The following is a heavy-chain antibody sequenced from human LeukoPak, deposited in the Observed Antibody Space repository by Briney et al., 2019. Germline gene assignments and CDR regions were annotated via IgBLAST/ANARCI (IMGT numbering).Heavy chain of an antibody. CDR3: ARDNGGRAFDL. V-gene: IGHV3-7*01. D-gene: IGHD2-8*01. J-gene: IGHJ3*01. Sequence: PGGSLRLSCAVSGFTLKTFWMSWVRQAPGKGLQWVANIKQDGSEKCYVDPVRGRFTISRDNAKNSIYLQINSLRAGDSAVYYCARDNGGRAFDLWGHGTMVTVSS. CDR2: IKQDGSEK. CDR1: GFTLKTFW.